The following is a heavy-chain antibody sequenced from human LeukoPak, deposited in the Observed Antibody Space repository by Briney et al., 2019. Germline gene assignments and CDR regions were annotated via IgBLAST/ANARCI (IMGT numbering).Heavy chain of an antibody. Sequence: TGGSLRLSCAASGFTFSSYAMSWVRQAPGKGLEWVSAISGSGGSTYYADSVKGRFTISRDNSKNTLYLQMNSLRAEDTAVYYCAKGQSYGGYTCFDYWGQGTLVTVSS. CDR1: GFTFSSYA. CDR2: ISGSGGST. J-gene: IGHJ4*02. D-gene: IGHD5-18*01. CDR3: AKGQSYGGYTCFDY. V-gene: IGHV3-23*01.